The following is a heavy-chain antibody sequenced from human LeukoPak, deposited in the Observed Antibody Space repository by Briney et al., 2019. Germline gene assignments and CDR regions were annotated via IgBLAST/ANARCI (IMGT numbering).Heavy chain of an antibody. CDR1: GYTFTSYY. CDR3: ARVGVVVPAAMAGGHAFDI. V-gene: IGHV1-8*02. Sequence: GASVKVSCKASGYTFTSYYMHWVRQAPGQGLEWMGWMNPNSGNTGYAQKFQGRVTMTRNTSISTAYMELSSLRSEDTAVYYCARVGVVVPAAMAGGHAFDIWGQGTMVTVSS. D-gene: IGHD2-2*01. J-gene: IGHJ3*02. CDR2: MNPNSGNT.